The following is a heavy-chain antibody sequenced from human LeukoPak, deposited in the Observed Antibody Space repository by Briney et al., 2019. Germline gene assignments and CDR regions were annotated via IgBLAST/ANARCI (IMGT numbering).Heavy chain of an antibody. CDR3: ARDRMHYSGSGSTGWFDS. V-gene: IGHV4-39*07. D-gene: IGHD3-10*01. Sequence: PSETLSLTCTVSGGSISSSTYYWGWIRQPPGKGLEWIGSIYYSGSTYYNPSLKSRVTISVDTSKNQFSLKLSSVTAADTAVYYCARDRMHYSGSGSTGWFDSWGQGILVTVSS. CDR1: GGSISSSTYY. CDR2: IYYSGST. J-gene: IGHJ5*01.